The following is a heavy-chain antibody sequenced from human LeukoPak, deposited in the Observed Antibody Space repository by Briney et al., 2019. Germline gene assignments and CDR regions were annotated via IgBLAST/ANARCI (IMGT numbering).Heavy chain of an antibody. CDR2: IYSGGNT. D-gene: IGHD3-10*01. J-gene: IGHJ3*02. CDR1: GFTVSNNY. Sequence: GGSLRLSCAASGFTVSNNYMSWVRQAPGKGLEWVSVIYSGGNTYYAGSVKGRFAISRDYSRNTVYLQMNSLRAEDTAVYYCARESGFGELFPYAFDIWGQGTVVTVSS. V-gene: IGHV3-53*01. CDR3: ARESGFGELFPYAFDI.